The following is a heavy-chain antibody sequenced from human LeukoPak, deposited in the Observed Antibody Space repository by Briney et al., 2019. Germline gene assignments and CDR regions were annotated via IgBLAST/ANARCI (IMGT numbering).Heavy chain of an antibody. CDR2: ISGSGGST. Sequence: GGSLRLSCAASGFTFSSYAMSWVRQAPGKGLEWVSAISGSGGSTYNADSVKGRFTISRDNSKNTLYLQMNSLRAEDTAVYYCAKDPSLSYDSSAYYYHYWGQGTLVTVSS. V-gene: IGHV3-23*01. D-gene: IGHD3-22*01. J-gene: IGHJ4*02. CDR1: GFTFSSYA. CDR3: AKDPSLSYDSSAYYYHY.